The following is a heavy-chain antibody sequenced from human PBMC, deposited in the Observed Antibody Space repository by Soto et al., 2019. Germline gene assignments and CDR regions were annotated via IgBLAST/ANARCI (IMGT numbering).Heavy chain of an antibody. Sequence: QVQLVQSGAEVKKPGASVKVSCKASGYTFTSYGISWVRQAPGQGLEWMGWISAYNGNTHYAQKLQGRVTMTTDTSTSTAYMELRSLRSDDTAVYYCTGPYYDYVWGSYRQEAQPNWFEPWGQGTQVTVSS. J-gene: IGHJ5*02. D-gene: IGHD3-16*02. V-gene: IGHV1-18*01. CDR2: ISAYNGNT. CDR3: TGPYYDYVWGSYRQEAQPNWFEP. CDR1: GYTFTSYG.